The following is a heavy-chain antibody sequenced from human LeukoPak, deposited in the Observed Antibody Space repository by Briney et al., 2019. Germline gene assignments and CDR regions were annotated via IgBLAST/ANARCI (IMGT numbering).Heavy chain of an antibody. CDR1: GGSISTHY. CDR3: ARGARWLQGS. J-gene: IGHJ5*02. CDR2: IYNRGST. D-gene: IGHD5-24*01. V-gene: IGHV4-59*11. Sequence: SETLSLICTVAGGSISTHYWSWIRQPPGKGLEWIGYIYNRGSTNYNPSFKSRVTISGDTSKNRFSLKMTPVTAGDTAVYYCARGARWLQGSWGQGTLVTVS.